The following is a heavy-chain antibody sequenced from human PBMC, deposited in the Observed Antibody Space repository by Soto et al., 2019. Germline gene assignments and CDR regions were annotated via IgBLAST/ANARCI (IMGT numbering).Heavy chain of an antibody. CDR2: ISSGSATI. J-gene: IGHJ2*01. D-gene: IGHD6-6*01. CDR1: GFTFNSYS. V-gene: IGHV3-48*02. Sequence: DVQLVESGGGLVQPGGSLRLSCAASGFTFNSYSMTWVRQAPGKGLEWVSYISSGSATIYYADSLKGRFTISRENAKNSLYRQMTSLRDEGTAVYYCARDAASYSSSSGSYWYFDLWGRGTLVTVSS. CDR3: ARDAASYSSSSGSYWYFDL.